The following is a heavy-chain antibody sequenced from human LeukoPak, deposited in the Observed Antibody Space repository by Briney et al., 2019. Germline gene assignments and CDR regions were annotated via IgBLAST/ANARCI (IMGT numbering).Heavy chain of an antibody. Sequence: ASEKISCKAPGYNFTNYGVSCVRQAPGHGLEWMGWINPNSGGTNYAQKFQGRVTMTRDTSISTAYMELSRLRSDDTAVYCGARDPADYYDCSGLFDYWGQGTLVTVSS. V-gene: IGHV1-2*02. CDR2: INPNSGGT. J-gene: IGHJ4*02. CDR1: GYNFTNYG. CDR3: ARDPADYYDCSGLFDY. D-gene: IGHD3-22*01.